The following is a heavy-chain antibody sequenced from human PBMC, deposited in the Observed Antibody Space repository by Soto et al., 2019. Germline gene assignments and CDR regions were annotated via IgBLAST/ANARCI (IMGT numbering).Heavy chain of an antibody. CDR1: GGSISSVFYY. CDR3: ARHVPNPVAVAAYYFDN. CDR2: IYYSGST. D-gene: IGHD6-19*01. Sequence: QLQLQESGPGLVKPSETLSLTCTVSGGSISSVFYYWGWSRQPPGKGLEWIGSIYYSGSTYYNPSLKSRVTRAVDTSKNQFSLKLSSVTAADTAMYYCARHVPNPVAVAAYYFDNWGQGTLVTVSS. J-gene: IGHJ4*02. V-gene: IGHV4-39*01.